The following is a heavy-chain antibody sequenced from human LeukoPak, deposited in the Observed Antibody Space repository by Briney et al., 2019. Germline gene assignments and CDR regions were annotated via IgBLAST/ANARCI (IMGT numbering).Heavy chain of an antibody. J-gene: IGHJ4*02. V-gene: IGHV3-33*01. D-gene: IGHD3-22*01. CDR1: GSTFSSYG. CDR3: ARDRYYYDSSGYNLPGDY. Sequence: GGSLRLSCAASGSTFSSYGMHWVRQAPGKGLEWVAVIWYDGSNKYYADSVKGRFTISRDNSKNTLYLQMNSLRAEDTAVYYCARDRYYYDSSGYNLPGDYWGQGTLVTVSS. CDR2: IWYDGSNK.